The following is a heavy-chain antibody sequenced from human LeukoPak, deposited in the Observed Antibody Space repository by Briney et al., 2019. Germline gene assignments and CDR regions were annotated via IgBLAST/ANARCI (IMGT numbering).Heavy chain of an antibody. Sequence: SETLSLTCAVYGGSFSGYYWSWIRQPPGKGLEWIGEINHSGSTNYNPSLKSRVTISVDTSKNQFSLKLSSVTAADTAVYYCASLYYYDSSGYYNGFDPWGQGTLVTVSS. CDR1: GGSFSGYY. V-gene: IGHV4-34*01. CDR3: ASLYYYDSSGYYNGFDP. CDR2: INHSGST. D-gene: IGHD3-22*01. J-gene: IGHJ5*02.